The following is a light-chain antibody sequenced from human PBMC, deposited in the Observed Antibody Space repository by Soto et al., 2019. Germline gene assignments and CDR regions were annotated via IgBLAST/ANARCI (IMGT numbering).Light chain of an antibody. CDR2: EGF. Sequence: QSALTQPASVSGSPGQSITLSCTGTTNDVGTYNLVSWYQQHPGKAPKLIIYEGFNRPSGVSNRFSGSKSGNTASLTISGLQAEDAADYYCSSYAGSTTYVFGTGTNVTVL. V-gene: IGLV2-23*01. J-gene: IGLJ1*01. CDR3: SSYAGSTTYV. CDR1: TNDVGTYNL.